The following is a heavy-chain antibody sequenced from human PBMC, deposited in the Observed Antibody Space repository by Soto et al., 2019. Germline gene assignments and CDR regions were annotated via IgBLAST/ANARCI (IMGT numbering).Heavy chain of an antibody. V-gene: IGHV4-39*02. Sequence: SETLSLTCTVSGGSISSSSYYWGWIRQPPGKGLEWIGSIYYSGSTYYNPSLKSRVTISVDTSKNQFSLKLSSVTAADTAVYYCAREPTRSYYYYGMDVWGQGTTVPVAS. J-gene: IGHJ6*02. CDR3: AREPTRSYYYYGMDV. CDR2: IYYSGST. CDR1: GGSISSSSYY. D-gene: IGHD1-1*01.